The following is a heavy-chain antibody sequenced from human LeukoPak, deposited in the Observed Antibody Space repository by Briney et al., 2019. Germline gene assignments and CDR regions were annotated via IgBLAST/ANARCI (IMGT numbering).Heavy chain of an antibody. CDR2: IYYSGST. D-gene: IGHD3-22*01. V-gene: IGHV4-59*01. CDR3: ARALSPYYYDSSGYYFDY. J-gene: IGHJ4*02. Sequence: SETLSLTCTFSGGSISSYFWSWIRQPPEKGLGWIGYIYYSGSTNYNPSLKSRVTISVDTSKNQFSLKLSSVTAADTAVYYCARALSPYYYDSSGYYFDYWGQGTLVTVSS. CDR1: GGSISSYF.